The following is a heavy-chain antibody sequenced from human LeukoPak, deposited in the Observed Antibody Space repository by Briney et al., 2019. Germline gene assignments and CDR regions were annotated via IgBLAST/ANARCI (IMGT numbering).Heavy chain of an antibody. D-gene: IGHD3-22*01. CDR2: IYTSGST. V-gene: IGHV4-4*07. CDR1: GESISGFY. Sequence: SETLSLTCTVSGESISGFYWTWIRQPAGKGLEWIGRIYTSGSTNYNPSLKSRVTMSVDTSKNQFSLRLSSVPAADTAVYYCARDQYYYDSSGYSFDYWGQGTLVTVSS. CDR3: ARDQYYYDSSGYSFDY. J-gene: IGHJ4*02.